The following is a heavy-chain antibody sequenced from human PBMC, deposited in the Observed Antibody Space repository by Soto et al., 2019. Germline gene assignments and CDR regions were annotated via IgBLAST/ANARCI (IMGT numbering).Heavy chain of an antibody. CDR1: GGSISSGGYY. CDR2: IYYSGST. Sequence: SETLSLTCTVSGGSISSGGYYWSWIRQHPGKGLEWIGYIYYSGSTYYNPSLKSRVTISVDTSKNQFSLKLSSVTAADTAVYYCARPLYCSGGSCYWFDPWGQGTLVTVSS. CDR3: ARPLYCSGGSCYWFDP. D-gene: IGHD2-15*01. V-gene: IGHV4-39*01. J-gene: IGHJ5*02.